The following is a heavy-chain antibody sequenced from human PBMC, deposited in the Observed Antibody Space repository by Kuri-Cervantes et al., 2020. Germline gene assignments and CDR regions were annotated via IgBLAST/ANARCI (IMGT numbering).Heavy chain of an antibody. CDR2: IYHSGST. CDR1: GASISSSNW. Sequence: SCAVSGASISSSNWWSWVRQPPGKGLEWIGEIYHSGSTSYNPSLKSRVTISVDKSKNQFSLKLSSVTAADTAVYYCARDLIPVVGSAYHFDYWGQGTLVTVSS. CDR3: ARDLIPVVGSAYHFDY. V-gene: IGHV4-4*02. D-gene: IGHD6-19*01. J-gene: IGHJ4*02.